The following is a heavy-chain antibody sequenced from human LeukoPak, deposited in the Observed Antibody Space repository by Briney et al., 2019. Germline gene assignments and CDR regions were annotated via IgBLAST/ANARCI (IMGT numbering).Heavy chain of an antibody. CDR1: GFTFSSYA. CDR2: MYHSGST. CDR3: ARERGGSGWYGSAFDI. Sequence: GSLRLSCAASGFTFSSYAMSWVRQAPGKGLEWIGSMYHSGSTYYNPSLKSRVTISVDTSKKQFSLKLSSVTAADTAVYYCARERGGSGWYGSAFDIWGQGTMVTVSS. J-gene: IGHJ3*02. D-gene: IGHD6-19*01. V-gene: IGHV4-38-2*02.